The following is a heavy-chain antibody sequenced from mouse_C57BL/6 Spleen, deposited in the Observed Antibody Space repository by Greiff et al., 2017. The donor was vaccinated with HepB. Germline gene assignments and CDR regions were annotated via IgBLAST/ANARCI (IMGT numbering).Heavy chain of an antibody. CDR1: GYTFTSYW. CDR3: ARFGAITTVHYYCDY. V-gene: IGHV1-52*01. D-gene: IGHD1-1*01. J-gene: IGHJ2*01. CDR2: IDPSDSET. Sequence: QVQLQQPGAELVRPGSSVKLSCKASGYTFTSYWMHWVKQRPIQGLEWIGNIDPSDSETHYNQKFKDKATLTVDKSSSTAYMQLRNLTSEDSAVYYGARFGAITTVHYYCDYWGQGTTLTVSS.